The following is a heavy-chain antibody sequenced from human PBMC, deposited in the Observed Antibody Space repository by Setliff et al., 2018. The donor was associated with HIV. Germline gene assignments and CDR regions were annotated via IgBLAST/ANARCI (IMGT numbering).Heavy chain of an antibody. D-gene: IGHD6-13*01. CDR1: GGTFSSYG. Sequence: GASVKVSCKTSGGTFSSYGISWVRQAPGQGLEWMGGIIPMFGTGFYAQKFQGRVTITTDESRGTAYMELSSLSSEDTAVFYCARVGHSSSYYYYGMDVWGQGTTVTVSS. J-gene: IGHJ6*02. CDR3: ARVGHSSSYYYYGMDV. V-gene: IGHV1-69*05. CDR2: IIPMFGTG.